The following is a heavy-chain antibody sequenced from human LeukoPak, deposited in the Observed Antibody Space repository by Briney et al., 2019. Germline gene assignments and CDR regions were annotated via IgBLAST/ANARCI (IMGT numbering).Heavy chain of an antibody. CDR1: GFTFSSCS. V-gene: IGHV3-21*04. D-gene: IGHD1-14*01. CDR2: ISSSSSYI. CDR3: VKDTGRGDF. J-gene: IGHJ4*02. Sequence: GGSLRLSCAASGFTFSSCSMNWVRQAPGKGLEWVSSISSSSSYIYYADSVKGRFTISRDNSKNTLYLQMSSLRDDDTAIYYCVKDTGRGDFWGQGTQVTVSS.